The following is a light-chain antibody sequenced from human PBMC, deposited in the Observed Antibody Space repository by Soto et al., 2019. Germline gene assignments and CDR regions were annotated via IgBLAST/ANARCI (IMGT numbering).Light chain of an antibody. V-gene: IGKV1-9*01. J-gene: IGKJ4*01. CDR3: QQVNSYPRT. CDR1: QDIANY. Sequence: IQLTQSPSFLSASVGDRVPITCRASQDIANYLAWYQQKPGKAPKFLIYATSTFQSGVPSRFSGGGSGTEFTLTISSLQPEDFATYYCQQVNSYPRTFGGGTKVDIK. CDR2: ATS.